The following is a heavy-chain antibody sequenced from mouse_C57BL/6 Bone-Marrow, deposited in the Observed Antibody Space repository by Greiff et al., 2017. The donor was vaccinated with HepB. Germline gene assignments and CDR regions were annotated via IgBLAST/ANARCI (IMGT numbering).Heavy chain of an antibody. CDR1: GFTLSSYA. CDR2: INSGGSYT. J-gene: IGHJ2*01. CDR3: ARAARALFDY. Sequence: EVQLVESGGGLVKPGGSLKLSCAASGFTLSSYAMSWVRQTPEKRLEWVATINSGGSYTYYPDSVKGRFTISRDNAKNTLYLQMSSLRSEDTAMYYCARAARALFDYWGQGTTLTVSS. V-gene: IGHV5-9-3*01. D-gene: IGHD3-1*01.